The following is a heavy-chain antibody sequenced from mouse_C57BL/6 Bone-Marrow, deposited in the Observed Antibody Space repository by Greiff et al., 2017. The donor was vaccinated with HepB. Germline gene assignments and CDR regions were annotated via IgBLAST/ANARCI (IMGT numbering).Heavy chain of an antibody. D-gene: IGHD2-3*01. V-gene: IGHV5-12*01. CDR2: ISNGGGST. CDR1: GFTFSDYY. J-gene: IGHJ4*01. CDR3: ARQEGDGYCYYYAMDY. Sequence: EVQLQESGGGLVQPGGSLKLSCAASGFTFSDYYMYWVRQTPEKRLEWVAYISNGGGSTYYTDNVKGRFTISRDNAKNTLYLQMSRLKSEDTAMYYCARQEGDGYCYYYAMDYWGQGTSVTVSS.